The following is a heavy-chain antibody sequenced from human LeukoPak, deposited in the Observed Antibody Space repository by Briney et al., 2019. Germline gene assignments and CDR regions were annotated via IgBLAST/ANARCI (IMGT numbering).Heavy chain of an antibody. J-gene: IGHJ4*02. V-gene: IGHV3-11*04. Sequence: PGGSLRLSCAASGFTFSDNYMSWIRQAPGKGLEWVSYISSSGNTTYNADSVEGRFSITRDNAKNSLYLQMNSLRAEDTAVYYCARDGGSAWFLDYWGQGTLVTVSS. CDR3: ARDGGSAWFLDY. CDR2: ISSSGNTT. CDR1: GFTFSDNY. D-gene: IGHD6-19*01.